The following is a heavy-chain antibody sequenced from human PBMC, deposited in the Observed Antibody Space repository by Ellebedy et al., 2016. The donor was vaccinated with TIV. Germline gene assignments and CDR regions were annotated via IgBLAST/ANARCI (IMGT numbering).Heavy chain of an antibody. Sequence: GESLKISCAASGFNFTSYGMHWVRQAPGKGLEWVAVIWFDGSNRYYPDSVKGRFTISRDNSKNMVYLQMNSLRAEDTAVYYCARDHDEPLDVWGQGTTVTVSS. V-gene: IGHV3-33*01. CDR2: IWFDGSNR. CDR1: GFNFTSYG. CDR3: ARDHDEPLDV. J-gene: IGHJ6*02.